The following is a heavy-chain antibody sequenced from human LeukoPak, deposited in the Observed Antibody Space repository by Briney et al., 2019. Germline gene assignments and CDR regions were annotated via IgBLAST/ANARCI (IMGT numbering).Heavy chain of an antibody. CDR1: GFTFSSYA. CDR3: AKDLRSAWYYFDG. J-gene: IGHJ4*02. CDR2: ISGSAGNT. D-gene: IGHD6-19*01. V-gene: IGHV3-23*01. Sequence: GGSLRLSCEASGFTFSSYAMSWVRQAPGKGLEWVSGISGSAGNTYYADSVKGRFTISRDNSKNTLYLQMNSLRAEDTAVYYCAKDLRSAWYYFDGLGQGNLVTVSS.